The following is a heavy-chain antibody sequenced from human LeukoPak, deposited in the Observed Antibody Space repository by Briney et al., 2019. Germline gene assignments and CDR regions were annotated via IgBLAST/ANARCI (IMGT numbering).Heavy chain of an antibody. CDR1: GFTFSSYA. V-gene: IGHV3-64*01. Sequence: GGSLRLSCAASGFTFSSYAMHWVRQAPGKGLEYVSAISSNGGSTYYANSVKGRFTISRDDSKNTLYPQMGSLRAEDMAVYYCARSQLLWFGELNYYFDYWGQGTLVTVSS. CDR3: ARSQLLWFGELNYYFDY. D-gene: IGHD3-10*01. J-gene: IGHJ4*02. CDR2: ISSNGGST.